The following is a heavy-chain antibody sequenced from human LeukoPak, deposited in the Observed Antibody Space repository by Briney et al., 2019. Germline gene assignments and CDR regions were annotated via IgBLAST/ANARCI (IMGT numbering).Heavy chain of an antibody. CDR2: IKSKTNGGTT. V-gene: IGHV3-15*01. D-gene: IGHD1-14*01. Sequence: RGSPRLSCAASGFAFTNAWMSWVSQAPGKGLEWVGRIKSKTNGGTTDYAAPVKGRFTISRDDSKDALFLQMNTLKTEDTAMYYCTSDEPVNTSWGQRNLVTVSS. CDR3: TSDEPVNTS. CDR1: GFAFTNAW. J-gene: IGHJ4*02.